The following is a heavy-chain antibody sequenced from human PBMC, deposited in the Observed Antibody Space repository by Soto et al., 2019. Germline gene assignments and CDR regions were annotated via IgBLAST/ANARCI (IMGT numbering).Heavy chain of an antibody. CDR3: ARHAVTIFAAYWFDP. D-gene: IGHD3-3*01. CDR2: IYFSGST. J-gene: IGHJ5*02. Sequence: SETLSLTCTVSGGSISSSSYYWGWIRQPPGKGLEWIGSIYFSGSTYYNPSLKSRFTISVDTSKNQFSLKLSSVTAADTAVYYCARHAVTIFAAYWFDPWGQGTLVTVSS. V-gene: IGHV4-39*01. CDR1: GGSISSSSYY.